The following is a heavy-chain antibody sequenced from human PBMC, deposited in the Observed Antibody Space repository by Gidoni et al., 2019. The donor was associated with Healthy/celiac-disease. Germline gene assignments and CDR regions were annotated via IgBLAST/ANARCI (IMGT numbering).Heavy chain of an antibody. D-gene: IGHD3-10*01. CDR3: ARASRPPRLWFERFDAFDI. CDR2: IYYSGST. Sequence: QLQLQESGPGLVKPSETLSLTCTVSGGSISSSSYYWGWIRQPPGKGLEWIGSIYYSGSTYYNPSLKSRVTISVDTSKNQFSLKLSSVTAADTAVYYCARASRPPRLWFERFDAFDIWGQGTMVTVSS. J-gene: IGHJ3*02. CDR1: GGSISSSSYY. V-gene: IGHV4-39*01.